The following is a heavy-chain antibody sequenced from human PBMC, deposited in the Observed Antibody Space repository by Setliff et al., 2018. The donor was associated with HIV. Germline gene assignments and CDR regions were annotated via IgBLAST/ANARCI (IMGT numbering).Heavy chain of an antibody. V-gene: IGHV4-4*09. CDR2: IYSSGST. CDR1: GGSISSYY. J-gene: IGHJ4*02. D-gene: IGHD3-10*01. CDR3: ARAYFGSGIYY. Sequence: SETLSLTCTVSGGSISSYYWSWIRQPPGKGLEWLEHIYSSGSTNYNPSLKSRVTISVDTSKNQFSLKLYSVTAADTAVYYCARAYFGSGIYYWGQGTLVTVSS.